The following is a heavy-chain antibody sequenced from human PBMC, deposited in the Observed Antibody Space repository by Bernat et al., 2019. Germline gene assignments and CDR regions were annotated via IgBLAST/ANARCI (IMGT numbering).Heavy chain of an antibody. CDR1: GFTFSSYG. CDR2: IWYDGSNK. V-gene: IGHV3-33*01. CDR3: ARDRGRSGYSYGIDWYFDL. J-gene: IGHJ2*01. D-gene: IGHD5-18*01. Sequence: QVQLVESGGGVVQPGRSLRLSCAASGFTFSSYGMHWVRQAPGKGLEWVAVIWYDGSNKYYADSVKGRFTISRDKSKTTLYLQMNSVRAEDTAVYYCARDRGRSGYSYGIDWYFDLWGRGTLVTVSS.